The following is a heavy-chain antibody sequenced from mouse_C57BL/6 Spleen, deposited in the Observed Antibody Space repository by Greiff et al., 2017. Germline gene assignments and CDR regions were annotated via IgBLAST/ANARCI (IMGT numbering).Heavy chain of an antibody. CDR1: GFTFSDYG. Sequence: EVKVVESGGGLVKPGGSLKLSCAASGFTFSDYGMHWVRQAPEKGLEWVAYISSGSSTIYYADTVKGRVTISRDNAKNTLFLQMTSLRSEDTAMYYCARDYGSSYAMDYWGQGTSVTVSS. CDR3: ARDYGSSYAMDY. CDR2: ISSGSSTI. J-gene: IGHJ4*01. D-gene: IGHD1-1*01. V-gene: IGHV5-17*01.